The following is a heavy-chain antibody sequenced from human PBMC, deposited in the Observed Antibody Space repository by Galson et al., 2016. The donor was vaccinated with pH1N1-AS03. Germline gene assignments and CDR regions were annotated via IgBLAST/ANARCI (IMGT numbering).Heavy chain of an antibody. J-gene: IGHJ4*02. V-gene: IGHV1-18*04. CDR1: GYTFTSYG. Sequence: SVKVSCKASGYTFTSYGISWVRQAPGQGLEWMGWINPCNGNTNYAQKLQGRVTMTTDTSTSTAYMELRSLRSDDTAVYYCARAAAGTASLVWGQGTLVTVSS. CDR3: ARAAAGTASLV. D-gene: IGHD6-13*01. CDR2: INPCNGNT.